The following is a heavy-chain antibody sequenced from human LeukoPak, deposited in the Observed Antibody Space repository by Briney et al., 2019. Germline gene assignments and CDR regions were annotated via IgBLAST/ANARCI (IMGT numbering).Heavy chain of an antibody. CDR1: GGSLSRYY. J-gene: IGHJ4*02. CDR3: ARDLDSSGWYGY. V-gene: IGHV4-59*01. CDR2: IYYSGST. Sequence: KPSETLSLTCTVSGGSLSRYYWSWIRQPPGKGLEWIGYIYYSGSTNYNPSLKSRVTISVDTSKNQFSLKLSSVTAAYTAVYYCARDLDSSGWYGYWGQGTLVTVAS. D-gene: IGHD6-19*01.